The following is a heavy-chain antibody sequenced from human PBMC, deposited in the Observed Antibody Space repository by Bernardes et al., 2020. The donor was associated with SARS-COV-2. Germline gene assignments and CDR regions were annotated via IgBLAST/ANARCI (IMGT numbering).Heavy chain of an antibody. CDR1: GFTFSNYW. Sequence: GGSLRLSCAASGFTFSNYWMTWVRQAPGKGLEWVANIQQDGGQKYYVDSVKGRFTISRDNAKNSVFLQMNSLRAEDTAVYYCARIGYSSSCNDYLGQGTLVTVFS. CDR3: ARIGYSSSCNDY. V-gene: IGHV3-7*01. D-gene: IGHD6-13*01. CDR2: IQQDGGQK. J-gene: IGHJ4*02.